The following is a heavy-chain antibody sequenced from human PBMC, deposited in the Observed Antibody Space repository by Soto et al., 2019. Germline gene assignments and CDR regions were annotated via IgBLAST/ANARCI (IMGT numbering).Heavy chain of an antibody. CDR2: ISYDGSNK. J-gene: IGHJ4*02. CDR3: AKDHLTYYYDSSGPEFGY. D-gene: IGHD3-22*01. V-gene: IGHV3-30*18. CDR1: GFTFSSYG. Sequence: GGSLILSCAASGFTFSSYGMHWVRQAPGKGLEWVAVISYDGSNKYYADSVKGRFTISRDNSKNTLYLQMNSLRAEDTAVYYCAKDHLTYYYDSSGPEFGYWGQGTLVTVSS.